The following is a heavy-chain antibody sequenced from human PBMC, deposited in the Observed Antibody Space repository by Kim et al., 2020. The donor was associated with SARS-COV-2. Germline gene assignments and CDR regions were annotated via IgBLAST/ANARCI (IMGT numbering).Heavy chain of an antibody. CDR3: AKSFWAPGGINGPFFDY. J-gene: IGHJ4*02. Sequence: GGSLRLSCAASGFTFSSYALSWVRQAPGKGLEWVSSISSSGVTTYYADSVKGRFTISRDNSKNTLYLQMNSLRAEDTAVYYCAKSFWAPGGINGPFFDYWGQGSLVTVSS. V-gene: IGHV3-23*01. CDR1: GFTFSSYA. CDR2: ISSSGVTT. D-gene: IGHD2-2*02.